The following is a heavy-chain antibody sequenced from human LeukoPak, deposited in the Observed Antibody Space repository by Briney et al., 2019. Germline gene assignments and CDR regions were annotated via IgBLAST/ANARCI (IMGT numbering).Heavy chain of an antibody. Sequence: ASVKVSCKASGYTFTSYDINWVRQATGQGLEWMGWMNPNSGNTNYAQKLQGRVTMTTDTSTSTAYMELRSLRSDDTAVYYCARDQWELLAFQHWGQGTLVTVSS. CDR2: MNPNSGNT. CDR1: GYTFTSYD. V-gene: IGHV1-18*01. D-gene: IGHD1-26*01. CDR3: ARDQWELLAFQH. J-gene: IGHJ1*01.